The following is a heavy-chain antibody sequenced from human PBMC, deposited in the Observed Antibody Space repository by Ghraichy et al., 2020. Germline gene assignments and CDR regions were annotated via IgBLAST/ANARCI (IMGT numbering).Heavy chain of an antibody. CDR1: EFRFSIYS. J-gene: IGHJ4*02. Sequence: GGSLRLSCAASEFRFSIYSMHWVRQAPGKGLEWVALISPDGSEEYYADSVKGRFTISRDNSKNTLYLQMNSLRIEDTAVYYCAREDCGGNCNYHPRLDYWGQGTLGTVSS. V-gene: IGHV3-30-3*01. D-gene: IGHD2-21*01. CDR2: ISPDGSEE. CDR3: AREDCGGNCNYHPRLDY.